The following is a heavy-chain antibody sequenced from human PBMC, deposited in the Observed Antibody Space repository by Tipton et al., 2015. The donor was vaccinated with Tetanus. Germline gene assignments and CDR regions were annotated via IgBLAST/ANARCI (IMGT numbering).Heavy chain of an antibody. CDR3: AREGYYDSSGYYYKGALDI. V-gene: IGHV4-61*01. CDR1: GGSVSSGSYY. D-gene: IGHD3-22*01. CDR2: IYYSGST. J-gene: IGHJ3*02. Sequence: TLSLTCTVSGGSVSSGSYYWSWLRQPPGKGLEWIGYIYYSGSTNYNPSLKSRVTISVDTSKNQFSLKLSSVTAADTAVYYCAREGYYDSSGYYYKGALDIWGQGTMVTVSS.